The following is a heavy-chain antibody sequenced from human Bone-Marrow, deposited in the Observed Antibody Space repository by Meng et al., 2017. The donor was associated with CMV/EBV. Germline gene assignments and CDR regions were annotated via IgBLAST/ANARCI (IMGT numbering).Heavy chain of an antibody. CDR2: ISGSGHST. CDR1: GFSFNNYA. J-gene: IGHJ4*02. CDR3: ARDGPPYNWNDVLGG. D-gene: IGHD1-1*01. Sequence: GESLKISCAASGFSFNNYAMSWVRQAPGKGLEWVSAISGSGHSTYYTDSVKGRFSISRDNAKNTLYLQMNSLRAEDTAVYYCARDGPPYNWNDVLGGWGPGKLVNIAS. V-gene: IGHV3-23*01.